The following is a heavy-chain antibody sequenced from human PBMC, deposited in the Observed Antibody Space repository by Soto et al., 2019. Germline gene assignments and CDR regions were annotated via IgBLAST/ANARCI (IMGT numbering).Heavy chain of an antibody. Sequence: PGGSLRLSCAASGFTFSSYAMNWVRQAPGKGLERVSAISGSGDSTYYVDSVKGRFTISRDNSKSTLYLQMNSLRAEDTALYYCAKGRSYYYYYGVDVWGQGTTVTVSS. CDR3: AKGRSYYYYYGVDV. CDR1: GFTFSSYA. V-gene: IGHV3-23*01. J-gene: IGHJ6*02. CDR2: ISGSGDST.